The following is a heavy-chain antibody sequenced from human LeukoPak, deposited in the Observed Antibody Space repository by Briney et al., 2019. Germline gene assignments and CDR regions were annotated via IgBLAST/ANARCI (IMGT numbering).Heavy chain of an antibody. Sequence: SETLSLTCTVSGASISSFYWSWLRQPPGKGLEWIGYVYTSGSSNYSPSLLSRVTISVDTSKNQFSLKLNSVTAADTAVYYCASSPYSSGWYGYWGQGTLVTVSS. J-gene: IGHJ4*02. CDR2: VYTSGSS. V-gene: IGHV4-4*09. CDR1: GASISSFY. CDR3: ASSPYSSGWYGY. D-gene: IGHD6-19*01.